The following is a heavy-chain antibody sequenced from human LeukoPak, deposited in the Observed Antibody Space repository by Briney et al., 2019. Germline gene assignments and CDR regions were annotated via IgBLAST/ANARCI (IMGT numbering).Heavy chain of an antibody. V-gene: IGHV3-74*01. CDR2: IKSDGSST. Sequence: GGSLRLSCAASGFSFSTYWMHWVRQAPGTGLVWVSRIKSDGSSTTYAAPVKGRFTISRDNAKNTLYLQMDSLRAEDTAVYYCARDLGGPNTYWYFDLWGRGTLVTVSS. CDR3: ARDLGGPNTYWYFDL. D-gene: IGHD2-15*01. CDR1: GFSFSTYW. J-gene: IGHJ2*01.